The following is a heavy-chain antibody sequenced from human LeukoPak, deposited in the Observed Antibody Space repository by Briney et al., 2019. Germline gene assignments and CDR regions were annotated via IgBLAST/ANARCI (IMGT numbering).Heavy chain of an antibody. Sequence: SETLSLTCTVSGASLSSTTYYWGWLRQSPGKGLEWIGSMYYSGRSYYSESLKTRVTILVDTSRNQFSLKLTSVTAADTAVYYCALQPARRLSWFDPWGQGTLVTVSS. CDR1: GASLSSTTYY. V-gene: IGHV4-39*07. CDR2: MYYSGRS. J-gene: IGHJ5*02. D-gene: IGHD2-2*01. CDR3: ALQPARRLSWFDP.